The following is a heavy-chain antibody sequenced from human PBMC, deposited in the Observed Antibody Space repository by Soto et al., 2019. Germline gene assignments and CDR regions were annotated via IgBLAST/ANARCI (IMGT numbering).Heavy chain of an antibody. CDR1: GYTFIGHG. J-gene: IGHJ3*02. D-gene: IGHD3-10*01. Sequence: GASVKVSCKASGYTFIGHGISWVRQAPGQGLEWMAWISPYNGNTNYAQILQGRVTMTTDTSTSTAYMELRSLRSDDTAVYYCARDMAYYYGSGSYYVDFDIWGQGTMVTVSS. CDR3: ARDMAYYYGSGSYYVDFDI. CDR2: ISPYNGNT. V-gene: IGHV1-18*01.